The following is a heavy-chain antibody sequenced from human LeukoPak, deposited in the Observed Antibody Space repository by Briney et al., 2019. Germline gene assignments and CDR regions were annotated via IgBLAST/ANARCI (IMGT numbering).Heavy chain of an antibody. V-gene: IGHV4-31*03. D-gene: IGHD3-22*01. Sequence: SGTLSLTCTVSGGSISSGGYYWSWIRQHPGKGLEWIGYIYYSGSTYYNPSLKSRVTISVDTSKNQFSLKLSSVTAADTAVYYCARGEKAYYDSSGYYGNYFDYWGQGTLVTVSS. CDR2: IYYSGST. CDR3: ARGEKAYYDSSGYYGNYFDY. CDR1: GGSISSGGYY. J-gene: IGHJ4*02.